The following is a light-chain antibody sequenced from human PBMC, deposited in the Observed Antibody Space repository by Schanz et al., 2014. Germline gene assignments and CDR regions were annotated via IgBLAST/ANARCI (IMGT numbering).Light chain of an antibody. Sequence: PGERATLSCRASQSVTSTSLAWYQQKPGQAPRLLISGASSRATGIPDRFSGRGSGTDFTLTIDRLEPEDFAVYYCQQYGISPYTFGQGTNLEIK. CDR2: GAS. V-gene: IGKV3-20*01. CDR1: QSVTSTS. J-gene: IGKJ2*01. CDR3: QQYGISPYT.